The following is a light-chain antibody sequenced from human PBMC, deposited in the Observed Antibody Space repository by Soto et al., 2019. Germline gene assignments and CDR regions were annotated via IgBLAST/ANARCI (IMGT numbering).Light chain of an antibody. J-gene: IGLJ3*02. V-gene: IGLV1-44*01. CDR1: SSNIGSNA. Sequence: QAVVTQPPSASGTPGQRVTISCSGSSSNIGSNAVNWYQQLPGMAPKLLIYSNNQRPSGVPDRFSGSKSGTSASLAISGLQSEDEADYYCATWDDSLNGPVFGGGTKVTVL. CDR3: ATWDDSLNGPV. CDR2: SNN.